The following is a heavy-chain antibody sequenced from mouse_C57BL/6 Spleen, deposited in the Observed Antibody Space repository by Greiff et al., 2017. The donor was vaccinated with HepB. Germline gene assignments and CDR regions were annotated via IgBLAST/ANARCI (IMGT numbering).Heavy chain of an antibody. CDR3: ARDSNYPYWYFDV. J-gene: IGHJ1*03. D-gene: IGHD2-5*01. V-gene: IGHV1-80*01. Sequence: VHLVESGAELVKPGASVKISCKASGYAFSSYWMNWVKQRPGKGLEWIGQIYPGDGDTNYNGKFKGKATLTADKSSSTAYMQLSSLTSEDSAVYFCARDSNYPYWYFDVWGTGTTVTVSS. CDR2: IYPGDGDT. CDR1: GYAFSSYW.